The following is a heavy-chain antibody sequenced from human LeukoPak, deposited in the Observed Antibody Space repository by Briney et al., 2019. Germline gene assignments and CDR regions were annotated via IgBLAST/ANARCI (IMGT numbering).Heavy chain of an antibody. CDR3: ARDPADYDFWSGYYSVYYYYMDV. CDR1: GFSFNGFA. V-gene: IGHV3-23*05. J-gene: IGHJ6*03. CDR2: IYASGTST. D-gene: IGHD3-3*01. Sequence: GGSLRLSCVGSGFSFNGFAMSWVRQAPGKGLEWVSGIYASGTSTFYSDSVEGRFTISRDNSKNTLYLQMNSLRAEDTAVYYCARDPADYDFWSGYYSVYYYYMDVWGKGTTVTVSS.